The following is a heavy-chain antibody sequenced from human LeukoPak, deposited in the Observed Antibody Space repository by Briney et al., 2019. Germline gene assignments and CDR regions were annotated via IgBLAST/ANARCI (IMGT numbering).Heavy chain of an antibody. V-gene: IGHV4-59*12. D-gene: IGHD4-17*01. J-gene: IGHJ5*02. CDR3: ARFYGKGWFDA. Sequence: PSETLSLTCTVSGGSISTYYWSWIRQSPGKGLEWIGYINYSGSTNYNPSLKSRVTISVDTSKNQFSLKLTSVTAADTAVYYCARFYGKGWFDAWGQGTLVTVSS. CDR2: INYSGST. CDR1: GGSISTYY.